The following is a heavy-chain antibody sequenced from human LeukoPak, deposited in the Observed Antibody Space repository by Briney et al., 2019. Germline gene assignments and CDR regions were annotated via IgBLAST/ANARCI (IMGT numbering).Heavy chain of an antibody. D-gene: IGHD6-19*01. CDR2: INPNSGGT. Sequence: ASVKVSCTASGYTFTGYYMHWVRQAPGQGLEWMGWINPNSGGTNYAQKFQGWVTMTRDTAISTAYMELSRLRSDDTAVYYCARSTRQWLVPYSTNYFDYWGQGTLVTVSS. V-gene: IGHV1-2*04. J-gene: IGHJ4*02. CDR3: ARSTRQWLVPYSTNYFDY. CDR1: GYTFTGYY.